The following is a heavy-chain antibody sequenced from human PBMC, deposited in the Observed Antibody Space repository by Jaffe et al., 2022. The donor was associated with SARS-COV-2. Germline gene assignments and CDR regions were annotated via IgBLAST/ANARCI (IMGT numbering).Heavy chain of an antibody. Sequence: QVQLVESGGGLVRPGRSLRLSCAASGFTFSDRYMSWIRQAPGKGLEWVAYISGRTSNMYYAESVKGRFTISRDNAKNSLFLEMNSLRAEDTAVYYCVRESDAGTVDYWGQGTLVTVS. D-gene: IGHD3-10*01. CDR1: GFTFSDRY. V-gene: IGHV3-11*01. J-gene: IGHJ4*02. CDR3: VRESDAGTVDY. CDR2: ISGRTSNM.